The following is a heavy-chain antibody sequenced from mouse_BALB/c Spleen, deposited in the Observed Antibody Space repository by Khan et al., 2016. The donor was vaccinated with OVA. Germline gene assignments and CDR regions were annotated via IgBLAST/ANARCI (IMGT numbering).Heavy chain of an antibody. J-gene: IGHJ3*01. V-gene: IGHV1-7*01. CDR1: GYTFTSYW. Sequence: QVQLQQSGAELAKPGPSVKMSCKASGYTFTSYWMHWVKQRPGQGLEWIGYINPSTGYTEYNQTFKDKATLTADKSSSTAYMQLSSLTSEDSAVYYCGRGHYGRCALAYWGQGTLVTVSA. CDR3: GRGHYGRCALAY. D-gene: IGHD1-1*01. CDR2: INPSTGYT.